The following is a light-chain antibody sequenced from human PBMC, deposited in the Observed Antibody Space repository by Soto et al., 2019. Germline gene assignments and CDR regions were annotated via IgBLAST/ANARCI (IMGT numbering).Light chain of an antibody. J-gene: IGKJ1*01. CDR2: DAS. CDR1: QSVSSY. V-gene: IGKV3-11*01. Sequence: EIVLTQSPATLSLSPGERATLSCRASQSVSSYLAWYQQKPGQAPRLLIYDASNRATGITARFSGSGSGADFTLTISSLEPEDFAVYYCQQRSNLPPWTFGQGTKVEIK. CDR3: QQRSNLPPWT.